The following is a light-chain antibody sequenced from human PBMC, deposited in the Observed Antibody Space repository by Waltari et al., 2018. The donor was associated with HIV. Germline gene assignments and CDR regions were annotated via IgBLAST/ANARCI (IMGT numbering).Light chain of an antibody. J-gene: IGLJ2*01. V-gene: IGLV2-14*03. Sequence: QSALTQPASVSGSPGQSITISCTGTSSDVGGYNSVSWYQQHPGKAPKLMIYDVSNRPSGVSNRFSGSKSGNTASLTISGLQAEDEADYYCSSYTSSSFPVVFGGGTKLTVL. CDR2: DVS. CDR1: SSDVGGYNS. CDR3: SSYTSSSFPVV.